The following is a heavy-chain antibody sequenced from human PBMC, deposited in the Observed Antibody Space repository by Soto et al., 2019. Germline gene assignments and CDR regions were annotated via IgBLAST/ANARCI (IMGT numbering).Heavy chain of an antibody. J-gene: IGHJ4*02. V-gene: IGHV3-23*01. CDR1: GLPFSATG. CDR3: TTVRHCSPDACPAAE. Sequence: VHLLESGGALVQPGGSLRLSCAASGLPFSATGILWVRQPPGGGLQWVSAIGPNPTNTKYTDSVKGRFTISRDNSKSTVFLQMTNLRAEDTALYYCTTVRHCSPDACPAAEWGQGTLITVSS. CDR2: IGPNPTNT. D-gene: IGHD2-15*01.